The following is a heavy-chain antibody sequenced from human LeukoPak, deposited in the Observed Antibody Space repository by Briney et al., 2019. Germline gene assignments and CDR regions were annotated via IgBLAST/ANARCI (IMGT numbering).Heavy chain of an antibody. D-gene: IGHD6-19*01. J-gene: IGHJ4*02. CDR2: ISYDGNIA. CDR1: GFTFSSYP. Sequence: PGGSLRLSCAASGFTFSSYPMHWVRQAPGKGLEWVAVISYDGNIAYYAGSVKGRFTISRDNSKNTLYLQMNSLRAEDTAVYYCAREVASGWNFDFWGQGTPVTVSS. CDR3: AREVASGWNFDF. V-gene: IGHV3-30-3*01.